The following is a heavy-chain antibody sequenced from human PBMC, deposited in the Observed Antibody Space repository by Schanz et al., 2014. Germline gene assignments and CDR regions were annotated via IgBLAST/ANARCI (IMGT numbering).Heavy chain of an antibody. CDR1: GFTFSVYW. CDR3: VRDTDYHFDY. V-gene: IGHV3-74*01. CDR2: ISGDGTTT. Sequence: EVQLVESGGGLVQPGGSLRLSCAASGFTFSVYWMHWVRQPPGKGLVSDSRISGDGTTTSYADSVKGRFTISRDNAKNALYRQMNRLRAEDTAVYYCVRDTDYHFDYWGQGTLVTVSS. J-gene: IGHJ4*02. D-gene: IGHD4-17*01.